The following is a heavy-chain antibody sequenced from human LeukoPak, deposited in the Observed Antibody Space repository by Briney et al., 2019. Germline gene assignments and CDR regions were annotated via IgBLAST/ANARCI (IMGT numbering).Heavy chain of an antibody. CDR1: GGSISSGDYY. V-gene: IGHV4-31*03. J-gene: IGHJ4*02. Sequence: SETLSLTCTVSGGSISSGDYYWSWIRQHPGKGLEWIGYIYYSGSTYYNPSLKSRVTISVDTSKNQFSLKLSSVTAADTAVYYCARYRRHDSSGYFGGRGAYFDYWGQGTLVTVSS. CDR2: IYYSGST. CDR3: ARYRRHDSSGYFGGRGAYFDY. D-gene: IGHD3-22*01.